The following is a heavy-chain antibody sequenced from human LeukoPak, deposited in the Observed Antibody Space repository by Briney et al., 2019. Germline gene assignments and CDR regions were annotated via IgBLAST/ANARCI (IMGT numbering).Heavy chain of an antibody. D-gene: IGHD3-22*01. V-gene: IGHV4-59*12. CDR1: GGSISSYY. Sequence: SETLSLTCTVSGGSISSYYWSWIRQPPGKGLEWIGYIYYSGSTNYNPSLRSRVTISVDTSKNQFSLKLSSVTAADTAVYYCAVGGYDTTGYRVGMDYWGQGTLVTVSS. J-gene: IGHJ4*02. CDR3: AVGGYDTTGYRVGMDY. CDR2: IYYSGST.